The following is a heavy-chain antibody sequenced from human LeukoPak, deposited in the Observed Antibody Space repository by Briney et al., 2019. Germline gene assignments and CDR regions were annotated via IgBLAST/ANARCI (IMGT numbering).Heavy chain of an antibody. CDR3: AKDTLYDSSGYSTPV. CDR1: GFTFDDYA. Sequence: GGSLGLSCAASGFTFDDYAMHWVRQAPGKGLEWVSLISGDGGSTYYADSVKGRFTISRDNSKNSLYLQMNSLRTEDTALYYCAKDTLYDSSGYSTPVWGQGTLVTVSS. D-gene: IGHD3-22*01. V-gene: IGHV3-43*02. J-gene: IGHJ1*01. CDR2: ISGDGGST.